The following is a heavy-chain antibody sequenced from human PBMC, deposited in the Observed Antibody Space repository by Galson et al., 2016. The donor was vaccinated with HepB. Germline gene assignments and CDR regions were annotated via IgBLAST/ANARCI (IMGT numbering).Heavy chain of an antibody. CDR1: GFSFSTYA. D-gene: IGHD2-2*01. J-gene: IGHJ3*02. CDR2: ISTTSRYT. Sequence: SLRLSCAASGFSFSTYAVMWVRQPPGKGLEWVSSISTTSRYTFYADSAKGRFTIFRDNVKNSLYLQMNSLRAEDTAVYYCARSCPIRSSTCSPPLDAFDRWGQGTMVSVSS. V-gene: IGHV3-21*01. CDR3: ARSCPIRSSTCSPPLDAFDR.